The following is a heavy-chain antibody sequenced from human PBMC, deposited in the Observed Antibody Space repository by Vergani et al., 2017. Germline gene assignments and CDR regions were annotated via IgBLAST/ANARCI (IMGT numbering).Heavy chain of an antibody. CDR3: ARVGTSSNRYYFDY. J-gene: IGHJ4*02. CDR1: GYTFTDYF. D-gene: IGHD2-2*01. V-gene: IGHV1-2*02. Sequence: QVQLVQSGAEVKKPGASVKVSCKASGYTFTDYFMHWVRQAPGQGLEWMGWNNPNSGGTNYAQKFQGRVTMTRDTSISTAYMELSNLRSDATAVYYCARVGTSSNRYYFDYGGQGTLVTVSS. CDR2: NNPNSGGT.